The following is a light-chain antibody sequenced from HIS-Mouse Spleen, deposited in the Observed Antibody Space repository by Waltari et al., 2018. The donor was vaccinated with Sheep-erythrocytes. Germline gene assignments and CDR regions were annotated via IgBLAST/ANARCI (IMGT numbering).Light chain of an antibody. Sequence: QSALTQPASVSGSPGQSITISCTGTSSDVGGYNYVSWYQQHPGKAPKLMIYEVSNLPSGVSNRFSGTKSVNTASLTISGLQAEDEADYYCSSYPSSSTWVFGGGTKLTVL. CDR2: EVS. CDR1: SSDVGGYNY. V-gene: IGLV2-14*01. J-gene: IGLJ3*02. CDR3: SSYPSSSTWV.